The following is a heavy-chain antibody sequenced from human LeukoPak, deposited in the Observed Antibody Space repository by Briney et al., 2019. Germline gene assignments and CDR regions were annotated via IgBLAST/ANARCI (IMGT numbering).Heavy chain of an antibody. V-gene: IGHV4-59*01. CDR3: ATYKRISGWYVFDY. D-gene: IGHD6-19*01. Sequence: PSETLSLTCSVSGVSISSYYWSWLRQPPGMGLEWIGVMHDGGTTFYNPSLKSRVTMSVDTPKMQFSLQLRSVTAADTAIYYCATYKRISGWYVFDYWGQGTLVTVSS. CDR1: GVSISSYY. J-gene: IGHJ4*02. CDR2: MHDGGTT.